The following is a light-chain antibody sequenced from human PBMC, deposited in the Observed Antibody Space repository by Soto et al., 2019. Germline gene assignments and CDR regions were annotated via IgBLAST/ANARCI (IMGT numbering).Light chain of an antibody. CDR1: QSISRY. J-gene: IGKJ1*01. CDR3: QQSYTST. Sequence: DITMTQSPYSLSASLGDGVALTCRASQSISRYLNWYQQKPGKAPKLLIYGASSLQSGVPSRFSGSASGTDFTLTISSLQPEDFATYYCQQSYTSTFGQGTKVDIK. CDR2: GAS. V-gene: IGKV1-39*01.